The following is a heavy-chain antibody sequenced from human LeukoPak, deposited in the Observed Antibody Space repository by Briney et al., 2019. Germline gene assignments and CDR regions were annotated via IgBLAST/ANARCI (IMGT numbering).Heavy chain of an antibody. CDR3: ARGIGSSSSGAIDY. CDR1: GFTFSSYW. V-gene: IGHV3-7*03. CDR2: INHNGNVN. Sequence: PGGSLRLSCAASGFTFSSYWMNWARQAPGKGLEWVASINHNGNVNYYVDSVKGRFTISRDNAKNSLYLQMSNLRAEDTAVYYCARGIGSSSSGAIDYWGQGTLVTVSS. D-gene: IGHD6-6*01. J-gene: IGHJ4*02.